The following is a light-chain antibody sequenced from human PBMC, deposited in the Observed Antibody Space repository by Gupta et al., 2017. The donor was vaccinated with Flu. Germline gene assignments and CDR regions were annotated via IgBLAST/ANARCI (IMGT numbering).Light chain of an antibody. Sequence: QSALTQPASVSGSPGQSITISCTGTSIDIGDYNSVSWYQHHPGKAPKLVIFEVTNRPSGVSDRSSGSKSGDTASLTISGLQAEAEADYYAIPYTRRSVFFFGAGTTVTV. CDR1: SIDIGDYNS. J-gene: IGLJ1*01. CDR2: EVT. CDR3: IPYTRRSVFF. V-gene: IGLV2-14*01.